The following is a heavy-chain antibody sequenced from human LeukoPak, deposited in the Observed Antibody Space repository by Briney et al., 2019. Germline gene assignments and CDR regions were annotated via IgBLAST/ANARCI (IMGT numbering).Heavy chain of an antibody. CDR1: GFTFSSYG. D-gene: IGHD6-13*01. V-gene: IGHV3-74*01. Sequence: GGSLRLSCAASGFTFSSYGMHWVRQAPGKGLVWVSRINSDGSSTSYADSVKGRFTISRDNAKNTLYLQMNSLRAEDTAVYYCARGLIAAAGSGGLYYYYGMDVWGQGTTVTVSS. J-gene: IGHJ6*02. CDR3: ARGLIAAAGSGGLYYYYGMDV. CDR2: INSDGSST.